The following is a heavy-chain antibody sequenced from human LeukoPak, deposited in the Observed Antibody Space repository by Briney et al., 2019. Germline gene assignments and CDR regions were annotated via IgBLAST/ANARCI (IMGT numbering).Heavy chain of an antibody. CDR3: AGFWSGYYGFDY. J-gene: IGHJ4*02. D-gene: IGHD3-3*01. CDR2: IYTSGST. CDR1: GGSISSGSYY. Sequence: SETLSLTCTVSGGSISSGSYYWRWIRQPAGTGLEWIGRIYTSGSTNYNPSLKSRVTISVDTSKNQFSLKLSSVTAADTAVYYCAGFWSGYYGFDYWGQGTLVTVSS. V-gene: IGHV4-61*02.